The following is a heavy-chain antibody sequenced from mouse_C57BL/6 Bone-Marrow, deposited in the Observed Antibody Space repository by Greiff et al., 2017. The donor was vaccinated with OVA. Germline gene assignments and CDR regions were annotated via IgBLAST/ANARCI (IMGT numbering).Heavy chain of an antibody. CDR1: GYPFTDYY. CDR3: ARGDWDYFDY. J-gene: IGHJ2*01. V-gene: IGHV1-84*01. CDR2: IYPGSGNT. D-gene: IGHD4-1*01. Sequence: QVQLQQSGPELVKPGASVKISCKASGYPFTDYYLNWVKQRPGQGLEWIGWIYPGSGNTKYNEKFKGKATLTVDTYSSTAYMQLSSLPSEDSAVYFWARGDWDYFDYWGQGTTLTVSS.